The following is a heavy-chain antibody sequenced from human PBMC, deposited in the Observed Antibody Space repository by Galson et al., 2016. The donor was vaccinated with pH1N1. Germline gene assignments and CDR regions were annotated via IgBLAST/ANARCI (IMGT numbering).Heavy chain of an antibody. Sequence: SETLSLTCAVSGSSITSDYYWAWIRQSPGKGLEWLGTIYQTGSTYYNPSFKSRATKSVDTSKNQFSLMLTSMTAADTAVDYCARVIIRGSGTWGYWGQGTLVTVSS. J-gene: IGHJ4*02. CDR1: GSSITSDYY. CDR2: IYQTGST. D-gene: IGHD3-10*01. V-gene: IGHV4-38-2*01. CDR3: ARVIIRGSGTWGY.